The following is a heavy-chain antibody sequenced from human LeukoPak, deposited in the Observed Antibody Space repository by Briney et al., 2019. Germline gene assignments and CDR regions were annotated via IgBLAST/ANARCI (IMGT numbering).Heavy chain of an antibody. D-gene: IGHD3-3*01. CDR2: ISYDGSNK. Sequence: GRSLRLSCAASGFTFSSYAMNWVRQAPGKGLEWVAVISYDGSNKYYADSVKGRFTISRDNSKNTLYLQMNSLRAEDTAVYYCARENYDFWSGSAHGMDVWGQGTTVTVSS. CDR3: ARENYDFWSGSAHGMDV. V-gene: IGHV3-30-3*01. CDR1: GFTFSSYA. J-gene: IGHJ6*02.